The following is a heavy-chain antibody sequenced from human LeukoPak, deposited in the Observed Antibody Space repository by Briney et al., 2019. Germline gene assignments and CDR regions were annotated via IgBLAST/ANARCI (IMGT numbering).Heavy chain of an antibody. CDR3: ARTRPHYGSGSYYRAPYYFDY. CDR1: GFTFSSYA. CDR2: ISFGGNNK. J-gene: IGHJ4*02. Sequence: AGGSLRLSCAASGFTFSSYAMHWVRQAPGKGLEWVAVISFGGNNKYYSDSVKGRFTISRDNSNNTLILQMNSLRAEDTAVYYCARTRPHYGSGSYYRAPYYFDYWGQGTPVTVSS. D-gene: IGHD3-10*01. V-gene: IGHV3-30-3*01.